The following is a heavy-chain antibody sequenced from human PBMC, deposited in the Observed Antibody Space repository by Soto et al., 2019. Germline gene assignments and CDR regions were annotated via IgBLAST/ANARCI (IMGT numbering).Heavy chain of an antibody. CDR1: GYTFTSYG. D-gene: IGHD3-10*02. CDR2: ISAYNGNT. J-gene: IGHJ4*02. Sequence: ASVKVSCKASGYTFTSYGISWVRQAPGQGLEWMGWISAYNGNTNYAQKLQGRVTMTTDTSTSTAYMELRSLRSDDTAVYYCARDQMRVFATPTPFDYWGQGTLVTVS. V-gene: IGHV1-18*04. CDR3: ARDQMRVFATPTPFDY.